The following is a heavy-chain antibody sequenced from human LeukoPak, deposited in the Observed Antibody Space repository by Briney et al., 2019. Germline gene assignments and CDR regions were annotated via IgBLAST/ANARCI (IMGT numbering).Heavy chain of an antibody. CDR1: GYTFTSYY. CDR2: INPSGGST. CDR3: ARDEPPGYSSSWYIGGDAFDI. Sequence: ASVKVSCKASGYTFTSYYMHWVRQAPGQGLEWMGIINPSGGSTNYAQKLQGRVTMTTDTSTSTAYMELRSLRSDDTAVYYCARDEPPGYSSSWYIGGDAFDIWGQGTMVTVSS. D-gene: IGHD6-13*01. J-gene: IGHJ3*02. V-gene: IGHV1-46*01.